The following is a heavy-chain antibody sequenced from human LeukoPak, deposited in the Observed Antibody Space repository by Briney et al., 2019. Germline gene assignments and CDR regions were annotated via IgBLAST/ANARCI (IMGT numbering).Heavy chain of an antibody. CDR1: GGSISSSSYY. J-gene: IGHJ1*01. CDR3: AGTEVTYPEYFQY. V-gene: IGHV4-39*01. D-gene: IGHD4-23*01. CDR2: IYYSGST. Sequence: SETLSLTCTVSGGSISSSSYYWGWIRQPPGKGLEWIGSIYYSGSTYYNPSLKSRVTISVDTSKNQFSLKLSSVTAADTAVYYCAGTEVTYPEYFQYWGQGTLVTASS.